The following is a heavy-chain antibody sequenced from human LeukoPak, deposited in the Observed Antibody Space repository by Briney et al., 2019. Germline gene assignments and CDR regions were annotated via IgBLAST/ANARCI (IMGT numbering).Heavy chain of an antibody. Sequence: PSETLSLTCGVYGGSFSGYYWSWLRQPPGKGLEWIGEINHSGSTNYNSSLKSRVTISVDTSKNQFSLKLSSVTAADTAVYYCAREGNTYGSNWFDPWGQGTLVTVSS. J-gene: IGHJ5*02. CDR1: GGSFSGYY. D-gene: IGHD5-18*01. CDR3: AREGNTYGSNWFDP. CDR2: INHSGST. V-gene: IGHV4-34*01.